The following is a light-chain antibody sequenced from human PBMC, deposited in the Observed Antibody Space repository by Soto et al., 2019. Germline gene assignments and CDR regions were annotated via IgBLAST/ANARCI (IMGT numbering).Light chain of an antibody. CDR1: QSISPW. CDR3: QQYNTYPLT. J-gene: IGKJ4*01. CDR2: KAS. V-gene: IGKV1-5*03. Sequence: DIQMTQSPSTLSASVGDSVTITCRASQSISPWLAWYQQKPGKAPTLLIYKASSLEGGVPSSFSGSGSGTDFNITISSLQPDDFATYYCQQYNTYPLTFGGGTTVESK.